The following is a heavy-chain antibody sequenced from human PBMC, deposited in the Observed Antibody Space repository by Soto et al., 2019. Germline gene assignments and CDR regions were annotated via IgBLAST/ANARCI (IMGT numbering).Heavy chain of an antibody. CDR3: AGSYGPGYRPFDY. J-gene: IGHJ4*02. Sequence: QVQLVQSGAEVKRPGSSVKVSCKASGDTFNFYSINWVRQAPGLGLEWMGRVNPIVSMSNYAQKFQGRVTMTGDKSTSEPYWDLGILRSGNPALYPGAGSYGPGYRPFDYWAQGALVTVPS. CDR1: GDTFNFYS. D-gene: IGHD3-10*01. CDR2: VNPIVSMS. V-gene: IGHV1-69*02.